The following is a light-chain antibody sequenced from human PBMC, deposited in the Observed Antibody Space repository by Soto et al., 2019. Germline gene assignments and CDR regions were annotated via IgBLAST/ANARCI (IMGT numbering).Light chain of an antibody. CDR2: AAS. J-gene: IGKJ1*01. V-gene: IGKV1-39*01. CDR1: QSISSY. Sequence: DIQMTQSPSSLSASVGDRVTITCRASQSISSYLNWYQQKPGRAPKLLIYAASTLQSGVPSRFSGSGSGTDFSLTISSLQPEDFATYYCQHRSSTPGWTFGQGSKVEIK. CDR3: QHRSSTPGWT.